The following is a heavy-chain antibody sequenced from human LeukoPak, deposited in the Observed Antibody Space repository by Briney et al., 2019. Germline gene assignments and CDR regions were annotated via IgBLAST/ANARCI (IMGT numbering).Heavy chain of an antibody. D-gene: IGHD6-19*01. CDR3: ARWRPYSSGAFDI. Sequence: GGSLRLSCAASGFTFSSYWMSWVRQAPGKGLEWVANIKQDGSEKYYVDSVKGRFTISRDNAKNSLYLQMNSLRAEDTAVYYCARWRPYSSGAFDIWGQGTMVTVSS. J-gene: IGHJ3*02. CDR2: IKQDGSEK. CDR1: GFTFSSYW. V-gene: IGHV3-7*01.